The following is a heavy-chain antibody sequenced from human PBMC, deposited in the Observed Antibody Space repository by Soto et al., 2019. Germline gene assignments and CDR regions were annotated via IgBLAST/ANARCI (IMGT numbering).Heavy chain of an antibody. CDR2: IWYDGSNK. CDR1: GFTFSSYG. V-gene: IGHV3-33*01. D-gene: IGHD6-19*01. Sequence: QVQLVESGGGVVQPGRSLRLSCAASGFTFSSYGMHWVRQAPGKGLEWVAVIWYDGSNKYYADSVKGRFTISRDNSKNTLYLQMNSLRAEDTAVYYCAREQWLGGVGSYFDYWGQGTLVTVSP. J-gene: IGHJ4*02. CDR3: AREQWLGGVGSYFDY.